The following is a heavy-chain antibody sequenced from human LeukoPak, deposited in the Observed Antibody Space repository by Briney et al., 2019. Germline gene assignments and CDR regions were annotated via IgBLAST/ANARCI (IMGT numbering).Heavy chain of an antibody. CDR1: GGSFSGYY. Sequence: SETLSLTCAVYGGSFSGYYWSWIRQPPGKGLEWIGEINHSGSTNYNPSLRSRVTISVDTSKNQFSLKLSSVTAADTAVYYCARGSGGYSGYDCVDYWGQGTLVTVSS. J-gene: IGHJ4*02. D-gene: IGHD5-12*01. V-gene: IGHV4-34*01. CDR3: ARGSGGYSGYDCVDY. CDR2: INHSGST.